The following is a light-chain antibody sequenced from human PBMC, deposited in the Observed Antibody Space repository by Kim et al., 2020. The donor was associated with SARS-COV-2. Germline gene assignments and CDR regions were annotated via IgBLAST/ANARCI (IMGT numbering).Light chain of an antibody. CDR1: NIEKKN. V-gene: IGLV3-9*01. CDR2: RDK. CDR3: QVWDNRAVV. J-gene: IGLJ2*01. Sequence: VAQGKTATIPCGRNNIEKKNVHWSHRRPGRAPGLVMYRDKNRPSGIPARLSGSNSGNTATLTISRVEAGDEGEYYCQVWDNRAVVFGGGTKLAVL.